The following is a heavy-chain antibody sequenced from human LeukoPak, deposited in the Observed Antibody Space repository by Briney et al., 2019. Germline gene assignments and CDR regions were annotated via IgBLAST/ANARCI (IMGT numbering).Heavy chain of an antibody. J-gene: IGHJ4*02. V-gene: IGHV3-30*18. CDR3: AKDRYGWGGDSNYFDY. D-gene: IGHD3-10*01. Sequence: PGGSLRLSCATSGFTFSSFGMHWVRQAPGKGLEWVASISHDESNEDCADSVKGRFIVSRDNSKNTKYMEMISLRVEDTDVDNVAKDRYGWGGDSNYFDYWGQGALVTVSS. CDR1: GFTFSSFG. CDR2: ISHDESNE.